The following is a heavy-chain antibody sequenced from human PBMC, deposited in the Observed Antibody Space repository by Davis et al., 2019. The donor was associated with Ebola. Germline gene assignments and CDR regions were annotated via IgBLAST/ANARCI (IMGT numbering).Heavy chain of an antibody. CDR2: FYHSGTS. V-gene: IGHV4-59*01. J-gene: IGHJ5*01. D-gene: IGHD2-21*02. Sequence: PSETLSLTCTVSGASISHYYWSWIRQSPENGLEWIGHFYHSGTSNYNPSLKSRVTMSVDTSKNQFSLKVSSVTAADTAVYYCARSVGSDDCYPCWFDSWGQGTLVTVSS. CDR1: GASISHYY. CDR3: ARSVGSDDCYPCWFDS.